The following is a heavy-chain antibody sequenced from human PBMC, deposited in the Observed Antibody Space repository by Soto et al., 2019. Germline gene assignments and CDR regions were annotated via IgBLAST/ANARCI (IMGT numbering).Heavy chain of an antibody. CDR1: GFAFSTYA. D-gene: IGHD2-8*01. Sequence: GGSLRLSCAASGFAFSTYAMSWVRQAPGKGLEWVSGFSRSTTSTSYADSVKGRFTIYRDSSKNTLYLQMNSLRAEDTAVYYCAKAGYATRWREYYFDYWGRGTLVTVSS. J-gene: IGHJ4*02. V-gene: IGHV3-23*01. CDR2: FSRSTTST. CDR3: AKAGYATRWREYYFDY.